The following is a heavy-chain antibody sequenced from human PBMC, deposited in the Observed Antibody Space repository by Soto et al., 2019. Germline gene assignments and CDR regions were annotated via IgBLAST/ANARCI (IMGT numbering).Heavy chain of an antibody. J-gene: IGHJ4*02. V-gene: IGHV3-11*01. Sequence: GRCLRLSCVASGFTFSDYSMSWIRQAPGKGLEWLAFIDSRGRTLSYADSVRGRFTISRDNAENSVYLQMDSLRADDTAVYYCARQAARNYIDSWGQGNSVTVSS. CDR3: ARQAARNYIDS. CDR1: GFTFSDYS. CDR2: IDSRGRTL. D-gene: IGHD6-6*01.